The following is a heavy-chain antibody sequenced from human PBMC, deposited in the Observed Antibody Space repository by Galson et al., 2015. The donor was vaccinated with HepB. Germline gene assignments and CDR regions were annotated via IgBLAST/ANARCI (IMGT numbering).Heavy chain of an antibody. Sequence: SLRLSCAASGFTFSSYGMHWVRQAPGKGLEWVAVIWYDGSNKYYADSVKGRFTISRDNSKNTLYLQMYSLRAEDTAVYYCARSQGGDGYNYRYYFDYWGQGTLVTVSS. CDR2: IWYDGSNK. CDR1: GFTFSSYG. CDR3: ARSQGGDGYNYRYYFDY. V-gene: IGHV3-33*01. J-gene: IGHJ4*02. D-gene: IGHD5-24*01.